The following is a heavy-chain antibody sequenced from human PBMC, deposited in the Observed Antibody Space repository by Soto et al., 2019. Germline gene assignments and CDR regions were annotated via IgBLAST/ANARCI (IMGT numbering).Heavy chain of an antibody. CDR2: ISYDGSNK. CDR3: ANFRRRPYDY. CDR1: GFTFSSYG. Sequence: GGSLRLSCAASGFTFSSYGMHWVRQAPGKGLEWVAVISYDGSNKYYADSVKGRFTISRDNSKNTLYLQMNSLRAEDTAVYYCANFRRRPYDYWGQGTLVTVSS. J-gene: IGHJ4*02. V-gene: IGHV3-30*18.